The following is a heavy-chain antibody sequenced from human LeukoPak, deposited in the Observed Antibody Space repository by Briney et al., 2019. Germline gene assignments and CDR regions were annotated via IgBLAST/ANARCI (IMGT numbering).Heavy chain of an antibody. D-gene: IGHD6-19*01. V-gene: IGHV3-30*02. CDR3: ARDRWLVRYYFDY. CDR1: GFTFSSYG. CDR2: IRYDGSNK. Sequence: GGSLRLSCAASGFTFSSYGMHWVRQAPGKGLEWVAFIRYDGSNKYYADSVKGRFTISRDNSKNTLYLQMNSLRAEDTAVYYCARDRWLVRYYFDYWGQGTLVTVSS. J-gene: IGHJ4*02.